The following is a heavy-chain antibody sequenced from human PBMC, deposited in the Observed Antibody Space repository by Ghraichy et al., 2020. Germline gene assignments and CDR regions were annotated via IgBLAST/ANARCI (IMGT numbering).Heavy chain of an antibody. Sequence: ESLNISCTVSGGSISSYYWSWIRQPPGKGLEWIGYIYYSGSTNYNPSLKSRVTISVDTSKNQFSLKLSSVTAADTAVYYCARDEGSYGFDYWGQGTLVTVSS. J-gene: IGHJ4*02. D-gene: IGHD5-18*01. V-gene: IGHV4-59*01. CDR3: ARDEGSYGFDY. CDR2: IYYSGST. CDR1: GGSISSYY.